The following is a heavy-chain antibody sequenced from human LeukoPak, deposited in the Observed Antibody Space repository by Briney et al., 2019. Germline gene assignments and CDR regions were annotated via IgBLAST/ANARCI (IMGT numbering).Heavy chain of an antibody. CDR3: ARDPGIAAAGTGDY. V-gene: IGHV1-2*04. Sequence: ASVKVSCKASGYTFTGYYMHWVRQAPGQGLEWMGWINPNSGGTNYAQKFQGWVTMTRDTSISTAYMELSRLRSDDTAVYYCARDPGIAAAGTGDYWGQGTLVTVSS. CDR1: GYTFTGYY. J-gene: IGHJ4*02. CDR2: INPNSGGT. D-gene: IGHD6-13*01.